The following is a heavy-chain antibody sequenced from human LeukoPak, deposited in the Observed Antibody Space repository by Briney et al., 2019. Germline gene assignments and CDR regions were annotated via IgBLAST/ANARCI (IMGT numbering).Heavy chain of an antibody. CDR1: GGSFSGYY. V-gene: IGHV4-34*01. CDR3: ARGYSYFDY. Sequence: SETLSLTCAVYGGSFSGYYWSWIRQPPGKGLEWIGEINHSGSTNYNPSLKSRVTMSVDTSKNQFSLKLSSVTAADTAVYYCARGYSYFDYWGQGTLVTVSS. J-gene: IGHJ4*02. D-gene: IGHD1-26*01. CDR2: INHSGST.